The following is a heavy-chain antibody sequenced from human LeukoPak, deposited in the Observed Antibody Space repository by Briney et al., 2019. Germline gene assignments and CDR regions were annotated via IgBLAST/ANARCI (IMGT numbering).Heavy chain of an antibody. CDR3: ARVALWFGAATRDYNYGMDV. V-gene: IGHV1-69*13. D-gene: IGHD3-10*01. Sequence: ASVKVSCKASGGTFSSYAISWVRQAPGQGLEWMGGIIPIFGTTNYAQKFQGRVTITADESTSTAYMELSSLRSEDTAVYYCARVALWFGAATRDYNYGMDVWGQGTTVTVSS. J-gene: IGHJ6*02. CDR1: GGTFSSYA. CDR2: IIPIFGTT.